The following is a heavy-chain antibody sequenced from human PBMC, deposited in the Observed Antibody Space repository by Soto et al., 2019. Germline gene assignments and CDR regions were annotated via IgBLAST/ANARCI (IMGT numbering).Heavy chain of an antibody. Sequence: QVQLQESGPGLVKPSQTLSLTCTVSGGSISSGGYFWNWIRQHPGKGLEWIGYIYYSGVTYYNPXXXXXXXXXXXXXXXXXXXXXXXXXXXXXXXXXXXXEPSIWGQGTLVTVSS. J-gene: IGHJ4*02. V-gene: IGHV4-31*01. CDR2: IYYSGVT. CDR3: XXEPSI. CDR1: GGSISSGGYF.